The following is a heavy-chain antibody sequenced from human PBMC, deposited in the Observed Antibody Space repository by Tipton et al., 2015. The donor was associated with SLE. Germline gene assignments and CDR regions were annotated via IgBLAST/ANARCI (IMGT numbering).Heavy chain of an antibody. J-gene: IGHJ4*02. CDR1: GDSINSGVYY. CDR2: IYHSGST. Sequence: TLSLTCTVSGDSINSGVYYWSWFRQHPGKGLEWIGYIYHSGSTYYNPSLNSRVTISVDTSNNQFSLKLSSVTAADTADYYCARGCYDMWSGYYYFDYWGQGTLVTVSS. D-gene: IGHD3-3*01. V-gene: IGHV4-31*03. CDR3: ARGCYDMWSGYYYFDY.